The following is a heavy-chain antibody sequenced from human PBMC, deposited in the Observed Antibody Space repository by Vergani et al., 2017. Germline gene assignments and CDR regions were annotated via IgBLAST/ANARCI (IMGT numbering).Heavy chain of an antibody. V-gene: IGHV1-69*13. CDR2: IIPIFGTA. CDR1: GGTFSSYA. Sequence: QVQLVQSGAEVKKPGSSVKVSCKASGGTFSSYAISWVRQAPGQGLEWMGRIIPIFGTANYAQKFQGRVTITADESTSTAYMELSSLRSEDTAVYYCARAGMMSLTGYYMGGWFDPWGQGTLVTVSS. J-gene: IGHJ5*02. D-gene: IGHD3-9*01. CDR3: ARAGMMSLTGYYMGGWFDP.